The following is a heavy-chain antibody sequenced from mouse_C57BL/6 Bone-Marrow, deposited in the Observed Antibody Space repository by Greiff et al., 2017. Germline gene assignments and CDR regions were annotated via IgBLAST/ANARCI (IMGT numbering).Heavy chain of an antibody. V-gene: IGHV1-69*01. CDR1: GYTFTDHT. J-gene: IGHJ3*01. CDR3: AREGVVATRGFAY. Sequence: VQLQQSDAELVKPGASVKISCKVSGYTFTDHTIHWMKQRPGQGLEWIGEIDPSDSYTNYNQKFKGKSTLTVDKSSSTAYMQLSSLTSEDSAVYYCAREGVVATRGFAYWGQGTLVTVSA. CDR2: IDPSDSYT. D-gene: IGHD1-1*01.